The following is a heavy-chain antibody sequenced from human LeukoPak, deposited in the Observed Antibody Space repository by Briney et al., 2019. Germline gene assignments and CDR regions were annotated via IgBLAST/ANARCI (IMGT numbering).Heavy chain of an antibody. Sequence: SETLSLTCTVSGGSISSSSYYWGWIRQPPGKGLEWIGSIYYSGSTYYNPSLKSRVTISVDTSKNQFSLKLSSVTAADTAVYYCARDGSPLSITMVREVISSWGQGTLVTVSS. V-gene: IGHV4-39*07. D-gene: IGHD3-10*01. CDR1: GGSISSSSYY. CDR2: IYYSGST. J-gene: IGHJ5*02. CDR3: ARDGSPLSITMVREVISS.